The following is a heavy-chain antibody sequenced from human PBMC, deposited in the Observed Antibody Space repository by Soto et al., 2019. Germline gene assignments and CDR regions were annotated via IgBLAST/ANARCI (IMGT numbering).Heavy chain of an antibody. CDR1: GFTFSSYA. Sequence: EVQLLGSGGGLVQPGGSPRLSCAASGFTFSSYAMSWVRQAPGKGLEWVSAISGSGVSTYYADSVKGRFTISRDNSKNTLYLQMNSLRAEDTAVYYCAKEHHYSSSWSEFDYWGQGTLVTVSS. J-gene: IGHJ4*02. CDR3: AKEHHYSSSWSEFDY. V-gene: IGHV3-23*01. CDR2: ISGSGVST. D-gene: IGHD6-13*01.